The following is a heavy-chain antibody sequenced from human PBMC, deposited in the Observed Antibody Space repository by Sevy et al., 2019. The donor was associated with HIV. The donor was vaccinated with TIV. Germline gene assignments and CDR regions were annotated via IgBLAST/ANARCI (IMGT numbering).Heavy chain of an antibody. J-gene: IGHJ3*02. CDR1: GFTFGDYA. D-gene: IGHD6-19*01. V-gene: IGHV3-49*03. CDR2: IRSKAYGGTT. CDR3: TRGVYSSGWSDI. Sequence: GGSLRLSCTASGFTFGDYAMSWFRQAPGKGLEWVGFIRSKAYGGTTEYAASVTGRFTKSRDDSKSIAYLQMNSLKTEDTAVYYCTRGVYSSGWSDIWGQGTMVTVSS.